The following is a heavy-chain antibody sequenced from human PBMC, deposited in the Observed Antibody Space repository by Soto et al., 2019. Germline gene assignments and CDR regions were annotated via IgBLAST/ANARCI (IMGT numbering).Heavy chain of an antibody. D-gene: IGHD6-13*01. V-gene: IGHV1-18*01. CDR2: ISAYNGNT. CDR1: WFTIATYG. CDR3: ARDCAAAGPFDY. J-gene: IGHJ4*02. Sequence: ALGEVFRQASWFTIATYGFNWVGQGPGQGLEWMGWISAYNGNTNYAQKLQGRVTMTTDTSTSTAYMELRSLRSDDTAVYYCARDCAAAGPFDYWGQGTLVTVSS.